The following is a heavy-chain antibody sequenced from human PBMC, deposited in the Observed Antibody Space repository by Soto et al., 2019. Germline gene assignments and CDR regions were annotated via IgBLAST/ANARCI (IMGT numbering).Heavy chain of an antibody. V-gene: IGHV3-30-3*01. CDR3: ARDLWGRTNPNQDYSYYGMDV. CDR2: ISYDGSNK. D-gene: IGHD3-16*01. J-gene: IGHJ6*02. Sequence: QVQLVESGGGVVQPGRSLRLSCAASGFTFSSYAMHWVRQAPGKGLEWVAVISYDGSNKYYADSVKGRFTISRENSKNTLYLQMNSLRAEDTAVYYCARDLWGRTNPNQDYSYYGMDVWGQGTTVTVSS. CDR1: GFTFSSYA.